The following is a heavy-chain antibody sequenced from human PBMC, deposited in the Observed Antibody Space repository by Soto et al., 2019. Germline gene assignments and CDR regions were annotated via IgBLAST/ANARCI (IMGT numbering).Heavy chain of an antibody. CDR1: GFTLSPYW. Sequence: PGGSLRLSCAASGFTLSPYWMNWVRQAPGKGLEWVANIKQDGSEKYYVDSVKGRFIISRDNAKNSLYLQMNSLRAEDTAVYYCARDADASGWYHYGMDVWGKGTMVTVS. CDR2: IKQDGSEK. D-gene: IGHD6-19*01. J-gene: IGHJ6*04. CDR3: ARDADASGWYHYGMDV. V-gene: IGHV3-7*03.